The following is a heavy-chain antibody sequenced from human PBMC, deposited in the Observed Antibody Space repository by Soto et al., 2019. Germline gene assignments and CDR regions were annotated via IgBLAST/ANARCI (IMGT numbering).Heavy chain of an antibody. CDR1: GGSISSYY. CDR3: ARVKGSRSSHFDY. V-gene: IGHV4-59*12. J-gene: IGHJ4*02. D-gene: IGHD6-13*01. Sequence: SETLSLTCTVSGGSISSYYWSWIRQPPGKGLEWIGEIYHSGSTNYNPSLKSRVTISVDKSKNQFSLKLSSVTAADTAVYYCARVKGSRSSHFDYWGQGTLVTVSS. CDR2: IYHSGST.